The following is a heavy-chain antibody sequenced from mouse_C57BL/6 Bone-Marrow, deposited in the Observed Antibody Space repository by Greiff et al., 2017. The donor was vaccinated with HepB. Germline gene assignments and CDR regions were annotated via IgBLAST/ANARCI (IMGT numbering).Heavy chain of an antibody. V-gene: IGHV1-7*01. J-gene: IGHJ2*01. Sequence: QVHVKQSGAELAKPGASVKLSCKASGYTFTSYWMHWVKQRPGQGLEWIGYINPSSGYTKYNQKFKDKATLTVDKSSSTAYMQLSSLTYEDSAVYYCARYGYWGQGTTLTVSS. CDR2: INPSSGYT. CDR1: GYTFTSYW. CDR3: ARYGY. D-gene: IGHD1-1*02.